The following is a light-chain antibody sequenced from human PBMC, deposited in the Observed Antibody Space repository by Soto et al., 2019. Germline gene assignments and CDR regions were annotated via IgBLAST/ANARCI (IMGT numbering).Light chain of an antibody. CDR2: GAS. V-gene: IGKV3-15*01. Sequence: ENVWTQSRRTLSFSPGDRAALSCRASQSVSSSYLAWYQQKPGQAPRLLIYGASTRATGIPARFSGSGSGTEFTLTISSLQSEDFAVYYCQPYNNWPLTFGGGTKVDIK. CDR1: QSVSSSY. J-gene: IGKJ4*01. CDR3: QPYNNWPLT.